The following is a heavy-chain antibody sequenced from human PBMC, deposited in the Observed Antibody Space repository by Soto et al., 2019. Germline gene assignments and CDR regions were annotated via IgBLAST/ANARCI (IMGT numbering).Heavy chain of an antibody. D-gene: IGHD5-12*01. J-gene: IGHJ6*02. V-gene: IGHV1-69*12. Sequence: QVQLEQSGAEVKKPGSSVKVSCKASGGIFSNSAISWVRQAPGQGLEWMGGIMPIFRTPDYAQKFQGRVTITADESTSTAYMELRGLRSDDTAVYYCASDKDRLQLGGNYYYILDVWGQGTTVTVSS. CDR3: ASDKDRLQLGGNYYYILDV. CDR2: IMPIFRTP. CDR1: GGIFSNSA.